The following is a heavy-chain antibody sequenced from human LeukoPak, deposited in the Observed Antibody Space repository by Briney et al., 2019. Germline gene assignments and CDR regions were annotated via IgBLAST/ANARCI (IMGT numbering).Heavy chain of an antibody. J-gene: IGHJ4*02. D-gene: IGHD6-13*01. V-gene: IGHV3-21*01. Sequence: AGGSLRLSCAASGFTFSGYSMNWVRQAPGKGLEWVSSISSSSSYIYYADSVKGRFTISRDNAKNSLYLQMNSLRAEDTAVYYCARTIAAAGTPYDYWGQGTLVTVSS. CDR2: ISSSSSYI. CDR3: ARTIAAAGTPYDY. CDR1: GFTFSGYS.